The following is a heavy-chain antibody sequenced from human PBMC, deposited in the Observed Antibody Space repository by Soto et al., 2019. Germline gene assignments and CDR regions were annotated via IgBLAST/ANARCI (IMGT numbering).Heavy chain of an antibody. CDR1: GYTFTSYG. CDR2: ISAYNGNT. Sequence: ASVKVSCKASGYTFTSYGISWVRQAPGQGLEWMGWISAYNGNTNYAQKLQGRVTMTTDTSTSTAYMELRSLRSDDTAVYYCARAGCGGDCCTYFDYWGQGTLVTVSS. CDR3: ARAGCGGDCCTYFDY. D-gene: IGHD2-21*01. J-gene: IGHJ4*02. V-gene: IGHV1-18*01.